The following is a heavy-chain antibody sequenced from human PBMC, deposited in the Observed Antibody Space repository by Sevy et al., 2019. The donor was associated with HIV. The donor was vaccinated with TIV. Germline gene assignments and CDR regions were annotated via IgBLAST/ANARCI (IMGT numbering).Heavy chain of an antibody. J-gene: IGHJ5*02. CDR1: GFTFSSYG. D-gene: IGHD6-19*01. V-gene: IGHV3-30*18. Sequence: GGSLRLSCAASGFTFSSYGMHWVRQAPGKGLDWVTVISYDGSNKYYADSVKSRFTISRDNSKNTLYLQMNSLRVEDTDVYYCAKGGQWLVRDWFDPWGQGTLVTVSS. CDR3: AKGGQWLVRDWFDP. CDR2: ISYDGSNK.